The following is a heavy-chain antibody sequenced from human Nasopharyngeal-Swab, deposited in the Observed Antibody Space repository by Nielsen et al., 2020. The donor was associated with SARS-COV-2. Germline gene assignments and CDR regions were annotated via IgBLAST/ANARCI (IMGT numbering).Heavy chain of an antibody. D-gene: IGHD6-6*01. Sequence: SETLSLTCTVSGGSISSGSYYWSWIRQPAGKGLEWIGRIYTIGSTNYNPSLKSRVTISVDTSKNQFSLKLSSVTAADTAVYYCAREFSSSYYYYYYMDVWGKGTTVTVSS. J-gene: IGHJ6*03. V-gene: IGHV4-61*02. CDR1: GGSISSGSYY. CDR3: AREFSSSYYYYYYMDV. CDR2: IYTIGST.